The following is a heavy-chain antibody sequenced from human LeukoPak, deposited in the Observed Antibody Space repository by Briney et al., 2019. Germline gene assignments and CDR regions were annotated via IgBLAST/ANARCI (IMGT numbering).Heavy chain of an antibody. CDR2: VYYTGSI. CDR3: ARQGYNSGRLFDY. Sequence: PSGTLSLTCTVSRGSISNSDYYWGWIRQSPGKGLEWIGSVYYTGSIYSNPSLRGRVAMSMDTSKNHFSLNLTSVTASDTAVYFCARQGYNSGRLFDYWGQGSLVTVSS. V-gene: IGHV4-39*01. J-gene: IGHJ4*02. D-gene: IGHD6-19*01. CDR1: RGSISNSDYY.